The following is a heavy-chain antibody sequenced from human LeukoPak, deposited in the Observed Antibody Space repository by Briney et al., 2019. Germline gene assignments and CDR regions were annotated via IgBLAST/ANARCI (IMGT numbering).Heavy chain of an antibody. CDR3: ARAGYCSGGTCVYYFDY. V-gene: IGHV3-33*08. CDR1: GFTFSSYA. D-gene: IGHD2-15*01. Sequence: PGRSLRLSCAASGFTFSSYAMHWVRQAPGKGLEWVAVIWYDGSNKYYADSVKGRFTISRDNSKNTLYLQMNSLRAEDTAVYYCARAGYCSGGTCVYYFDYWGQGTLVTFSS. J-gene: IGHJ4*02. CDR2: IWYDGSNK.